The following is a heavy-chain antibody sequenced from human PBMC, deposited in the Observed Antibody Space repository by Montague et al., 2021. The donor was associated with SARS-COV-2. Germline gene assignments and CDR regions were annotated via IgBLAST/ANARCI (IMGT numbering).Heavy chain of an antibody. CDR3: ARDSLVASYYYYGVDV. CDR1: GASIGGYY. CDR2: IYSSGST. J-gene: IGHJ6*02. V-gene: IGHV4-59*13. Sequence: SETLSLTCTVSGASIGGYYWNWIRQPPGKGLEWIGYIYSSGSTNYNPSLKSRVTMSVDTSKNQLSLNLSSVTAADTAVYYCARDSLVASYYYYGVDVWGQGTTVTVAS. D-gene: IGHD2-2*01.